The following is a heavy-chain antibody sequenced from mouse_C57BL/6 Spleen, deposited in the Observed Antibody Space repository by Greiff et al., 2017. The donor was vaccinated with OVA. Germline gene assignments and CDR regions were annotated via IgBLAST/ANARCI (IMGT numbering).Heavy chain of an antibody. Sequence: VKLVESGAELVKPGASVKISCKASGYAFSSYWMNWVKQRPGKGLEWIGQIYPGDGDTNYNGKFKGKATLTADKSSSTAYMQLSSLTSEDSAVYFCARRGGTYYYFDYWGQGTTLTVSS. CDR1: GYAFSSYW. V-gene: IGHV1-80*01. CDR3: ARRGGTYYYFDY. CDR2: IYPGDGDT. J-gene: IGHJ2*01. D-gene: IGHD3-3*01.